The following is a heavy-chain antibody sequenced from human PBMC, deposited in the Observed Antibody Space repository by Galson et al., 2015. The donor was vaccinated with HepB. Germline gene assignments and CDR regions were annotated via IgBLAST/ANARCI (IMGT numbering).Heavy chain of an antibody. CDR1: GYTFTNYA. D-gene: IGHD3-16*01. Sequence: SVKVSCKASGYTFTNYAIHWVRQAPGQRLEWMGWIHAGHDNTKYSQKFQGRVTITRDTSAPTAYLELSSLRSEDTAVYYCARGGMATRGGPTFDYWGQGTLVTVSS. CDR2: IHAGHDNT. V-gene: IGHV1-3*01. CDR3: ARGGMATRGGPTFDY. J-gene: IGHJ4*02.